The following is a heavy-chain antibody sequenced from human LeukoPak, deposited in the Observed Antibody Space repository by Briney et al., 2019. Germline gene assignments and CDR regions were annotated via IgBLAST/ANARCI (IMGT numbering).Heavy chain of an antibody. Sequence: GGSLRLSCAASGFTFSSYAMSWVRQAPGKGLEWVSAISGSGGSTYYADSVKGRFTIPRDNSKNTLYLQMNSLRAEDTAVYYCAKVRRITNGGYFDYWGQGTLVTVSS. D-gene: IGHD2-8*01. CDR2: ISGSGGST. J-gene: IGHJ4*02. CDR3: AKVRRITNGGYFDY. V-gene: IGHV3-23*01. CDR1: GFTFSSYA.